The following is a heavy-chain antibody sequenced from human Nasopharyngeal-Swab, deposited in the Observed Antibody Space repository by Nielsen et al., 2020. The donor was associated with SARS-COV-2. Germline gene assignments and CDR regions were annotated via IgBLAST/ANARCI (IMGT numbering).Heavy chain of an antibody. J-gene: IGHJ3*01. CDR2: INIDGSRT. D-gene: IGHD3-22*01. V-gene: IGHV3-74*01. Sequence: GGSLRLSCTASGFTFGDYAMSWFRQAPGKGLEWVSRINIDGSRTGYADSVKGRFTISRDNAKNTLFLQMNSLRAEDTAVYYCARVLDYYDSSGYDTWDVFALWGQGTMVTVSS. CDR1: GFTFGDYA. CDR3: ARVLDYYDSSGYDTWDVFAL.